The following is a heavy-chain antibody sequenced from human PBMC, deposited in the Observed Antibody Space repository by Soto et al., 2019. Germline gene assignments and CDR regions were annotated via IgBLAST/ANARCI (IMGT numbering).Heavy chain of an antibody. D-gene: IGHD1-1*01. CDR2: IYWNDDK. V-gene: IGHV2-5*01. CDR3: ARGLATLPVFAFDV. J-gene: IGHJ3*01. CDR1: GISLTTSGVG. Sequence: SGPTLVNPTQTLTLTCTPSGISLTTSGVGLGWIRQTPGKALEWLALIYWNDDKHYSPFLKSRLTITKDTSKDQAVLTMTNMDPVDTATYYCARGLATLPVFAFDVWGQGTVVTVSS.